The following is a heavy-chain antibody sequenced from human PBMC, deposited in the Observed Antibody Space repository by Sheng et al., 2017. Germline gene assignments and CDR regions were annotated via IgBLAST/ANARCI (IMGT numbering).Heavy chain of an antibody. D-gene: IGHD3-3*01. CDR2: ISAYNGNT. J-gene: IGHJ1*01. CDR1: GYTFTSYG. CDR3: ARDETYYDFGSGYYSVAEYFQH. V-gene: IGHV1-18*01. Sequence: QVQLVQSGAEVKKPGASVKVSCKASGYTFTSYGISWVRQAPGQGLEWMGWISAYNGNTNYAQKLQGRVTMTTDTSTSTAYMELRSLRSDDTAVYYCARDETYYDFGSGYYSVAEYFQHWGRGRPWSPSPQ.